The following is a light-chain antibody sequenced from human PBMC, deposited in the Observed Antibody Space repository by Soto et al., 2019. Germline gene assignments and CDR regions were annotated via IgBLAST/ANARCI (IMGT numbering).Light chain of an antibody. CDR1: QSVSSY. J-gene: IGKJ1*01. Sequence: EIVLTQSPATLSLSPGERATLSCSASQSVSSYLAWYQQKPGQAPRLLIYDASNRSTGTPARFSGSGSGTDLTLTISSLEPEDFAVYYCQQRINWPWTFGQGTKVEIK. V-gene: IGKV3-11*01. CDR2: DAS. CDR3: QQRINWPWT.